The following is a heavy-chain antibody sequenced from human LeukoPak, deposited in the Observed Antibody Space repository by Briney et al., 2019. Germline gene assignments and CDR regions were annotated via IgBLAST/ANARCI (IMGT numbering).Heavy chain of an antibody. Sequence: SQTLSLTCTVSGGSISSGSYYWSWIRQPAGKGLEWIGRIYTSGSTNYNPSLKSRVTISVDTSKNQSSLKLSSVTAADTAVYYCARDYYDFWSGYLPYNWFDPWGQGTLVTVSS. D-gene: IGHD3-3*01. CDR2: IYTSGST. CDR1: GGSISSGSYY. CDR3: ARDYYDFWSGYLPYNWFDP. J-gene: IGHJ5*02. V-gene: IGHV4-61*02.